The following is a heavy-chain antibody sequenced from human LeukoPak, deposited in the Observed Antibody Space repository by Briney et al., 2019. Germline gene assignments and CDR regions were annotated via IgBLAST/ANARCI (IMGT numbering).Heavy chain of an antibody. Sequence: SGGSLRLSCAASGFTFSSYSMNWVRQAPGKGLEWVSSISISSSYIYYADSVKGRFTISRDNAKNSLYLQMNSLRAEDTAVYYCARAQGATIDAFDIWGQGTMVTVSS. CDR3: ARAQGATIDAFDI. CDR1: GFTFSSYS. CDR2: ISISSSYI. V-gene: IGHV3-21*01. D-gene: IGHD1-26*01. J-gene: IGHJ3*02.